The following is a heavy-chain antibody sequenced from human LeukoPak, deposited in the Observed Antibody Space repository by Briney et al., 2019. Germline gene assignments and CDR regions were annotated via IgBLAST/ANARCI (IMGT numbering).Heavy chain of an antibody. D-gene: IGHD1-1*01. J-gene: IGHJ4*02. V-gene: IGHV3-48*01. CDR1: GFPFIEYS. CDR3: ARDHNYAFDN. CDR2: IGIDSGNT. Sequence: PGGSLRLSCTASGFPFIEYSMNWVRRVPGKGLEWIAYIGIDSGNTKYADSVRGRFTISADKTKNSLYPQMNSLRVDDTAVYYCARDHNYAFDNWGQGNPGLRRL.